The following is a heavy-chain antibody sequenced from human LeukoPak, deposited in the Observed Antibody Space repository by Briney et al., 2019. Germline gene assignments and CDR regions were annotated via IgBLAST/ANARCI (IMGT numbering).Heavy chain of an antibody. CDR3: ARGIAATGRFDY. V-gene: IGHV4-59*12. Sequence: KTSETLSLTCTVSGGSISSYYWSWIRQPPGKGLEWIGYIYYSGSTNYNPSLKSRVTMSVDTSKKQFSLKLSSVTAADTAVYYCARGIAATGRFDYWGQGTLVTVSS. CDR1: GGSISSYY. J-gene: IGHJ4*02. D-gene: IGHD6-13*01. CDR2: IYYSGST.